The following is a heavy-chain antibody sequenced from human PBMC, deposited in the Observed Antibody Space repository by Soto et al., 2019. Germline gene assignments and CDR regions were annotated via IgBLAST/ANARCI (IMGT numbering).Heavy chain of an antibody. D-gene: IGHD4-17*01. CDR2: IYWDGDK. CDR1: GFSLSTSGVG. Sequence: QITLKESGPTLVKPTQTLTLTCTFSGFSLSTSGVGVGWIRQPPGKALEWLALIYWDGDKRYSPSLKSRLTITKDTTKNQVVLTMTNMDPVDTATYYCAHTASNDYEVGGAFDPWGQGTLVTVSS. J-gene: IGHJ5*02. CDR3: AHTASNDYEVGGAFDP. V-gene: IGHV2-5*02.